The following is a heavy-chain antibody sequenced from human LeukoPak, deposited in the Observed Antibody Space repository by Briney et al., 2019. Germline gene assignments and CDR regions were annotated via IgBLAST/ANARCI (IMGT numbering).Heavy chain of an antibody. V-gene: IGHV1-18*01. D-gene: IGHD3-22*01. CDR2: ISAYNGNT. J-gene: IGHJ3*02. CDR1: GYTFTSYG. CDR3: AREEHENYYDSSGYLDAFDI. Sequence: ASVKVSCKASGYTFTSYGISWVQQAPGQGLEWMGWISAYNGNTNYAQKLQGRVTMTTDTSTSTAYMELRSLRSDDTAVYYCAREEHENYYDSSGYLDAFDIWGQGTMVTVSS.